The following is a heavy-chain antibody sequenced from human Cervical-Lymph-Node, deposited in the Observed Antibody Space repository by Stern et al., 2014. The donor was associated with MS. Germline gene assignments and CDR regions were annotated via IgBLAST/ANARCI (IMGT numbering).Heavy chain of an antibody. CDR2: VSPYNGKT. CDR1: GFTFANYG. D-gene: IGHD6-19*01. V-gene: IGHV1-18*04. CDR3: ARYDSGSADF. J-gene: IGHJ4*02. Sequence: VQLVESGTEVKEPGASVKVSCKTSGFTFANYGIVWVRQAPGQGLEWMGWVSPYNGKTNYAQTFQGRVTMTSETSTTTAYMELRSLRSDDTAIYFCARYDSGSADFWGQGTLVTVSS.